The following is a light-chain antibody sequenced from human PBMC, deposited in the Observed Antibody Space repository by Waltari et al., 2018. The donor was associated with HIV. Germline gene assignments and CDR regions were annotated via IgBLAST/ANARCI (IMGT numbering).Light chain of an antibody. CDR2: QDT. V-gene: IGLV3-1*01. Sequence: SYDLTQPPLVSVSPGQPANITCSGDKLGDKYACWYQRKPGQSPVLVIYQDTKRPSGIPERFSGSNSGNTASLTISGTQAMDEADYYCQAWDSSTCVFGGGTKLTVL. CDR1: KLGDKY. CDR3: QAWDSSTCV. J-gene: IGLJ2*01.